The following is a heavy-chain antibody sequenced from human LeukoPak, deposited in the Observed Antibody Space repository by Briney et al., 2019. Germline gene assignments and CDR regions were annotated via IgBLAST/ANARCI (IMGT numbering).Heavy chain of an antibody. CDR3: ARGGYNIWEYYFDY. V-gene: IGHV4-59*01. Sequence: SETLSLTCTVSGGSISTYYWTWIRQPPGKALEWIGYVYYTGSTKYNPSLNSRVTMSVDTSKNQFSLNLSSVTAADTAVYYCARGGYNIWEYYFDYWGQGILVTVSS. D-gene: IGHD5-24*01. J-gene: IGHJ4*02. CDR2: VYYTGST. CDR1: GGSISTYY.